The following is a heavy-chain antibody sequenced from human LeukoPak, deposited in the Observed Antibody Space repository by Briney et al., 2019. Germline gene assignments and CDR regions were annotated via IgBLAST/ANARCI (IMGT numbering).Heavy chain of an antibody. D-gene: IGHD5-24*01. CDR1: GYTFTSYD. Sequence: GASVKVSCKASGYTFTSYDINWVRQAPGQGLEWMGWINPNSGGTNYAQKFQGRVTMTRDTSISTAYMELSRLRSDDTAVYYCARVGMDGYNSHSADYWGQGTLVTVSS. V-gene: IGHV1-2*02. J-gene: IGHJ4*02. CDR3: ARVGMDGYNSHSADY. CDR2: INPNSGGT.